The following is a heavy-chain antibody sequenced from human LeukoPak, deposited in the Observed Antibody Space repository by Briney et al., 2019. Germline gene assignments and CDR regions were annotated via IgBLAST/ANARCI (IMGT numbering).Heavy chain of an antibody. CDR1: GFTFSSYA. CDR3: AKASTFGELNRPFDY. V-gene: IGHV3-23*01. D-gene: IGHD3-10*01. J-gene: IGHJ4*02. Sequence: GGSLRLSCAASGFTFSSYAMSWVRQAPGKGLEWVSTISGGGGTTYYADSVKGRFTVSRDNSKNTLFLQMNSLRAEDTAVYYCAKASTFGELNRPFDYWGQGTLVTVSS. CDR2: ISGGGGTT.